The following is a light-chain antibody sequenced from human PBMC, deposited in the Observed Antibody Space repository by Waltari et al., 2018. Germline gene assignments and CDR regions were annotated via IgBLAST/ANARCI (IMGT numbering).Light chain of an antibody. CDR3: QQSFITPLT. CDR2: SAS. Sequence: DVQMTQSPSSLSASVGDIVAIPCRSSQPIRDALSWYQPTPGNAPKLLIHSASSLQGWVPSRFSGSGSGTHFTLTITSLQPEDFATYYCQQSFITPLTFGGGTRVEIK. J-gene: IGKJ4*01. V-gene: IGKV1-39*01. CDR1: QPIRDA.